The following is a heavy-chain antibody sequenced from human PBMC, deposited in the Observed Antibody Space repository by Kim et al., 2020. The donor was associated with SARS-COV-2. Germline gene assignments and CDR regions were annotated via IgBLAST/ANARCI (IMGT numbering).Heavy chain of an antibody. Sequence: PQDRVTISVETSKNQFSLKLSSVTAADTAVYYCAINYYDSSGSYDAFDIWGQGTMVTVSS. J-gene: IGHJ3*02. CDR3: AINYYDSSGSYDAFDI. V-gene: IGHV4-34*01. D-gene: IGHD3-22*01.